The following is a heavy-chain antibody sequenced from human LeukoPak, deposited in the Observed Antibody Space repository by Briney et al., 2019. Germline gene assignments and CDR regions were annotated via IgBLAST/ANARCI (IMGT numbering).Heavy chain of an antibody. V-gene: IGHV4-59*08. CDR1: GGSISSYY. Sequence: SETLSLTCTVSGGSISSYYWSWIRQPPGKGLEWIGYIYYSGSTNYNPSLKSRVTISVDTSKNQFSLKLSSVTAADTAVYYCARHVYYLYYYYYYMDVWGKGTTVTISS. D-gene: IGHD3-22*01. CDR3: ARHVYYLYYYYYYMDV. J-gene: IGHJ6*03. CDR2: IYYSGST.